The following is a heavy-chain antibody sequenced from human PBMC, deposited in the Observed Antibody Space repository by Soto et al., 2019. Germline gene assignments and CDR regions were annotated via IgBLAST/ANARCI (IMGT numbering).Heavy chain of an antibody. CDR3: ARDSAEDGPPEWYFDL. CDR1: GFTFSSYS. J-gene: IGHJ2*01. V-gene: IGHV3-48*01. CDR2: ISSSSSTI. Sequence: EVQLVESGGGLVQPGGSLRLSCAASGFTFSSYSMNWVRQAPGKGLEWVSYISSSSSTIYYADSVKGRFTISRDNAKNSLYLQMNSLRAEDTAVYYCARDSAEDGPPEWYFDLCGRGTLVTVSS. D-gene: IGHD3-10*01.